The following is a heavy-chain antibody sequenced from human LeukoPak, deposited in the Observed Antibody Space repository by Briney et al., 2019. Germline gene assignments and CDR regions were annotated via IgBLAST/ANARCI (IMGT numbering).Heavy chain of an antibody. Sequence: PGGSLRLSCAASGFTFSSYAMSWVRQAPGKGLEWVSAISGSGGSTYYADSVKGRFTISRDNSKNTLYLQMNSLRAEDTAVYYCAKDPYGSGRRSAYFDYWGQGTLVTVSS. V-gene: IGHV3-23*01. CDR1: GFTFSSYA. CDR3: AKDPYGSGRRSAYFDY. D-gene: IGHD3-10*01. CDR2: ISGSGGST. J-gene: IGHJ4*02.